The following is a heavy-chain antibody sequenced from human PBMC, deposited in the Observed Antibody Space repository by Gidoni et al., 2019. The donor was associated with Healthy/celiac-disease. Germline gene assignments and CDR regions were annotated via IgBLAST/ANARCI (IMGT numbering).Heavy chain of an antibody. CDR3: ARELGSRQPPRYGIDV. CDR1: GFPFSSYG. V-gene: IGHV3-33*01. Sequence: QVHLVESGGGVVQPVRSLRLSFSASGFPFSSYGMHWVRQAQGKGLEWGAVIWYDGSNKYYADSVKGRLTISRDKSKNTLYLQMNSLRAEDTAVYDCARELGSRQPPRYGIDVWGQGTTVTVS. J-gene: IGHJ6*01. D-gene: IGHD6-13*01. CDR2: IWYDGSNK.